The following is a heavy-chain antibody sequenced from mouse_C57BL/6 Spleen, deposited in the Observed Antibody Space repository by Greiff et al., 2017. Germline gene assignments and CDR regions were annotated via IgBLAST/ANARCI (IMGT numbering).Heavy chain of an antibody. CDR2: IYPGGGYT. CDR1: GYTFTNYW. V-gene: IGHV1-63*01. J-gene: IGHJ2*01. D-gene: IGHD1-1*01. CDR3: ARSNYYGSSPLYYFDY. Sequence: QVQLKESGAELVRPGTSVKMSCKASGYTFTNYWIGWAKQRPGHGLEWIGDIYPGGGYTNYNEKFKGKATLTADKSSSTAYMQFSSLTSEDSAIYYCARSNYYGSSPLYYFDYWGQGTTLTVSS.